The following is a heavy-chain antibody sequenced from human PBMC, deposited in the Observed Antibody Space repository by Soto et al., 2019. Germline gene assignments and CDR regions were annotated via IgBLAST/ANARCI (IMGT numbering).Heavy chain of an antibody. D-gene: IGHD6-13*01. J-gene: IGHJ5*02. V-gene: IGHV4-39*01. CDR3: ARGRQQLVPLNWFDP. CDR2: IYYSGST. CDR1: GGSISSSSYY. Sequence: SETLSLTCTVSGGSISSSSYYWGWIRQPPGKGLEWIGSIYYSGSTYYNPSLKSRVTISVDTSKNQFSLKLSSVTAADTAVYYCARGRQQLVPLNWFDPWGQGTLVTVSS.